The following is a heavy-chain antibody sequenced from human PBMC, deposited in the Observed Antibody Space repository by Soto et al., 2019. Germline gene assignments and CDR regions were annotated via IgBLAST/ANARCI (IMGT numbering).Heavy chain of an antibody. CDR2: IHHRGST. CDR3: AREGDSGYSLDY. V-gene: IGHV4-4*02. D-gene: IGHD3-10*01. CDR1: RGSFSSNKW. Sequence: SETLSLTCTVSRGSFSSNKWWSWARQPPGKGLEWIGEIHHRGSTNYNPSLKSRVTISLDTSRSQFSLNLDSVTAADTAVYFCAREGDSGYSLDYWGRGTLVTVSS. J-gene: IGHJ4*02.